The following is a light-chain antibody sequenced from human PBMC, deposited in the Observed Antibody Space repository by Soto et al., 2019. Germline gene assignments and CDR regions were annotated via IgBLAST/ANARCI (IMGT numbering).Light chain of an antibody. CDR3: QPYQNWVARS. V-gene: IGKV3-15*01. CDR2: GAS. J-gene: IGKJ1*01. CDR1: QSVSSN. Sequence: SQSVSSNLAWYQQKPGQASRILIYGASTRATGVPARFSGSGSGTEFTLTTGSLQGVDSALSCCQPYQNWVARSFGPGTKVDIK.